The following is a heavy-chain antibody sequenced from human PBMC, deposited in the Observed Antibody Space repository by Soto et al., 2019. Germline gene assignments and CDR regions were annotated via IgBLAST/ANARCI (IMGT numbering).Heavy chain of an antibody. J-gene: IGHJ4*02. D-gene: IGHD5-18*01. CDR1: GFTFSGYA. CDR2: ISDDGTNK. V-gene: IGHV3-30-3*01. CDR3: ARDGSSRGLWLGPDY. Sequence: QVQLVESGGGVVQPGRSLRLSCAASGFTFSGYAMHCVRQAPGKGLEWVAVISDDGTNKHYADSVRGRFTISRDNSKNTLYLQMNSLRAEDTAFYYCARDGSSRGLWLGPDYWDQGTQVTVSS.